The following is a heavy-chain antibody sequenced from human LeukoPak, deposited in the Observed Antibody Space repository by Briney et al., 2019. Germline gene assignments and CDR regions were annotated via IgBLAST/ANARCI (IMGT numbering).Heavy chain of an antibody. V-gene: IGHV4-30-2*01. CDR3: ARVTDNREKGVDY. CDR2: IYHSGST. CDR1: GGSISSGGYY. Sequence: PSQTLSLTCTVSGGSISSGGYYWSWIRQPPGTGLEWIGYIYHSGSTYYNPSLKSRVTISVDRSKNQFSLKLSSVTAADTAVYYCARVTDNREKGVDYWGQGTLVTVSS. J-gene: IGHJ4*02. D-gene: IGHD3-10*01.